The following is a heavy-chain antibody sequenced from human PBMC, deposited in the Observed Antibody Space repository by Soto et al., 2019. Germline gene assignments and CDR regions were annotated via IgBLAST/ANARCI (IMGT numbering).Heavy chain of an antibody. CDR3: ARLYYYDSSGYPWYFDY. D-gene: IGHD3-22*01. Sequence: SETLSLTCTVSGGSISSSSYYWGWIRQPPGKGLEWIGSIYYSGSTYYNPSLKSRVTISVDTSKNQFSLKLSSVTAADTAVYYCARLYYYDSSGYPWYFDYWGQGTLVTVSS. CDR1: GGSISSSSYY. J-gene: IGHJ4*02. CDR2: IYYSGST. V-gene: IGHV4-39*07.